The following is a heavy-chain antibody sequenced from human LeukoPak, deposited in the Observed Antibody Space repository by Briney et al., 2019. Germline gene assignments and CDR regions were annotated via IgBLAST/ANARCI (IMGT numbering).Heavy chain of an antibody. Sequence: PGRSLRLSCEASGFTFSSYSMNWVRQAPGKELEWVSYISSSSSTIYYADSVKGRFTISRDNAKNSLYLQMNSLRAEDTAVYYCARVDYSNYLLIYYYYYMDVWGKGTTVTVSS. CDR1: GFTFSSYS. CDR3: ARVDYSNYLLIYYYYYMDV. D-gene: IGHD4-11*01. V-gene: IGHV3-48*01. CDR2: ISSSSSTI. J-gene: IGHJ6*03.